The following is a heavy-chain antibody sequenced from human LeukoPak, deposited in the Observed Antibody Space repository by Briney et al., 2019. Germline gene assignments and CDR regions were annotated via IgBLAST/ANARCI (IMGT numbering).Heavy chain of an antibody. D-gene: IGHD6-6*01. Sequence: SETLSLTCTVSGGSISTYYWSWIRQPAGKGLEWIGRIHTSGNSDYNPSLKSRVTMSVDTSKNQFSLKVRSVTAADTAVYYCAREGSATARPFFSNDYWGQRTLVTVSS. J-gene: IGHJ4*02. CDR1: GGSISTYY. CDR3: AREGSATARPFFSNDY. V-gene: IGHV4-4*07. CDR2: IHTSGNS.